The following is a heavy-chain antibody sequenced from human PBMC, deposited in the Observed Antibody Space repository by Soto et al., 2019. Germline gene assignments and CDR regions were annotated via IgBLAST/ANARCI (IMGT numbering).Heavy chain of an antibody. CDR3: ARRDGILTGDPPPNWFDP. D-gene: IGHD3-9*01. J-gene: IGHJ5*02. CDR2: FQYRGST. Sequence: SETLSLTCTVSGGSVSTYYWGWIRQPPGRGLEWIGSFQYRGSTYYNPSLKSRVTISVDTSRSQFSLKLYSVTAADTAVYYCARRDGILTGDPPPNWFDPWGQGTLVTVS. V-gene: IGHV4-39*01. CDR1: GGSVSTYY.